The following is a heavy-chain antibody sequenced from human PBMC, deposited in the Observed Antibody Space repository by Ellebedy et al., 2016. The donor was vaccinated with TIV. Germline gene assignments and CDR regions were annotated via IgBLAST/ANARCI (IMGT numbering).Heavy chain of an antibody. D-gene: IGHD3-22*01. J-gene: IGHJ4*02. CDR3: ARDRGYYDSIVDY. CDR2: IIPIFGTA. Sequence: ASVKVSCKASGGTFSSYAISWVRQAPGQGLEWMGGIIPIFGTANYAQKFQGRVTITADESTSTAYMELRSLRSDDTAVYYCARDRGYYDSIVDYWGQGTLVTVSS. V-gene: IGHV1-69*13. CDR1: GGTFSSYA.